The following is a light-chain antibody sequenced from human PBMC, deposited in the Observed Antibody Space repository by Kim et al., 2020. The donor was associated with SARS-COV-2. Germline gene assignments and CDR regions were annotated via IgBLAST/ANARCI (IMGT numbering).Light chain of an antibody. Sequence: GQVVTISCSGSFSNVGRNTGNWYQQLPGTAPKLLIFGYNQRPSGVPDRFSGSKSGTSASLAISGLQSEDEADYYCAAWDDNLNGVGFGGGTQLTVL. CDR2: GYN. J-gene: IGLJ2*01. CDR1: FSNVGRNT. V-gene: IGLV1-44*01. CDR3: AAWDDNLNGVG.